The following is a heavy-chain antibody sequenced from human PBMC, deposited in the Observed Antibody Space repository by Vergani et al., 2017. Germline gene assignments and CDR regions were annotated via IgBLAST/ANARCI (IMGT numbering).Heavy chain of an antibody. CDR3: ARVVGSSPDY. J-gene: IGHJ4*02. Sequence: QVQLQESGPGLVKPSETLSLTCTVSGGSISSYYWSWIRQPPGKGLEWIGYIYHSGSTNYYPSLKSRVTISVDTSKNQFSLKLSSVTAADTAVYYCARVVGSSPDYWGQGTLVTVSS. CDR2: IYHSGST. D-gene: IGHD6-13*01. CDR1: GGSISSYY. V-gene: IGHV4-59*01.